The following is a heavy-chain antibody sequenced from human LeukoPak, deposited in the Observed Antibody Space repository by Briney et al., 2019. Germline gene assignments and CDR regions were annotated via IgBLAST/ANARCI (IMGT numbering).Heavy chain of an antibody. CDR3: ARGTGIMITFGGAKGIGFDI. CDR2: IYTSGST. J-gene: IGHJ3*02. V-gene: IGHV4-4*07. CDR1: GGSLRIYY. Sequence: SETLSLTCTVSGGSLRIYYWSWIRQPAGKGREWIGRIYTSGSTNYNPTFKSRVTMSVDTSKNQFPLKLSSVTAADTAVYYCARGTGIMITFGGAKGIGFDIWGQGTMVTVSS. D-gene: IGHD3-16*01.